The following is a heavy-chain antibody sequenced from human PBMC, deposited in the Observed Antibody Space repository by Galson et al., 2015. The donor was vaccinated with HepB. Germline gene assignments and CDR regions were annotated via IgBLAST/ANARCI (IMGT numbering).Heavy chain of an antibody. V-gene: IGHV3-30*04. CDR1: GFTFSTYT. Sequence: SLRLSCAASGFTFSTYTMHWVRQAPGKGLEWVALISYDGSNKYYADSVKGRFTISRDKSKNILYLQMNSLRAEDTALYYCAGHIYWGQGTLVTVSS. CDR3: AGHIY. CDR2: ISYDGSNK. J-gene: IGHJ4*02.